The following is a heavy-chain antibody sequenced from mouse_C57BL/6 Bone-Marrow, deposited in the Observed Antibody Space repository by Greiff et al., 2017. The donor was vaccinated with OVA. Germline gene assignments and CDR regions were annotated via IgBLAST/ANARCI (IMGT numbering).Heavy chain of an antibody. J-gene: IGHJ2*01. Sequence: LVESGAELAKPGASVKLSCKASGYTFTSCWMHWVKQRPGQGLEWIGYINPSSGYTKYNQKFKDKATLTADKSSSTAYMQLSSLTYEDSAVYYCARAPYYYGKDFDYWGQGTTLTVSS. CDR1: GYTFTSCW. V-gene: IGHV1-7*01. CDR2: INPSSGYT. D-gene: IGHD1-1*01. CDR3: ARAPYYYGKDFDY.